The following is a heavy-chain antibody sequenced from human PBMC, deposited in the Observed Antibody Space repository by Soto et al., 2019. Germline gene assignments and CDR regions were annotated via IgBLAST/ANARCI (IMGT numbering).Heavy chain of an antibody. V-gene: IGHV1-3*05. D-gene: IGHD2-21*02. CDR2: INAGNGNT. CDR1: GYTFTSYA. J-gene: IGHJ4*02. Sequence: QVQLVQSGAEEKKPGASVKVSCKASGYTFTSYAMHWVRQAPGLRLEWMGWINAGNGNTKYSQKFQGRVTITRDTSASTAYMELSSLRSEDTAVYYCARSIGVVTALDYWGQGTLVTVSS. CDR3: ARSIGVVTALDY.